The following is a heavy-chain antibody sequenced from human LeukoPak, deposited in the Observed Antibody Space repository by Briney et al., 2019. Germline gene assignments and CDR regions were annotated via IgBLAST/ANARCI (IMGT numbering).Heavy chain of an antibody. CDR1: GYSISSGYY. Sequence: SETLSLTCTVSGYSISSGYYWDWVRRPPGKGLEWIGSIYHSGTTSYNPSLKSRVTISLNTSKNQFSLKLSSVTAADTAMNFCARTYFEFWSGYYRGQMEFDYWGQGTLVTVSS. D-gene: IGHD3-3*01. V-gene: IGHV4-38-2*02. J-gene: IGHJ4*02. CDR3: ARTYFEFWSGYYRGQMEFDY. CDR2: IYHSGTT.